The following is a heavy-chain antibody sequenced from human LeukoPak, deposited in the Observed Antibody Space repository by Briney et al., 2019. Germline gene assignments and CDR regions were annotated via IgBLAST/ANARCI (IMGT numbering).Heavy chain of an antibody. D-gene: IGHD6-19*01. CDR2: INWGSNHI. CDR3: ARDNSGWSWDY. J-gene: IGHJ4*02. V-gene: IGHV3-21*06. Sequence: GGSLRLSCAASGFTLRSYSMSWVRQAPGKGLEWVSSINWGSNHIYYADAVQGRFTISRDNAKNSLYLQMNSLRAEDTAIYYCARDNSGWSWDYWGQGTLVTVSS. CDR1: GFTLRSYS.